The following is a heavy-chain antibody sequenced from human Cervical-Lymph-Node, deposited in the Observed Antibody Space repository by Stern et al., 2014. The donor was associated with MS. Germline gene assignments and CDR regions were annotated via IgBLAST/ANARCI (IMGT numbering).Heavy chain of an antibody. CDR2: TYHRSRWYD. D-gene: IGHD6-6*01. CDR1: GDSVPSNSAT. V-gene: IGHV6-1*01. J-gene: IGHJ3*02. Sequence: VQLVESGPGLVKPSQTLSLTCAISGDSVPSNSATWNLIRQSPSRGLEWLGRTYHRSRWYDDYAVSVKSRVTISPDTSKNQFSLRLNSVTPEDTAVYYCARDVSSSPDAFDIWGQGTMVTVSS. CDR3: ARDVSSSPDAFDI.